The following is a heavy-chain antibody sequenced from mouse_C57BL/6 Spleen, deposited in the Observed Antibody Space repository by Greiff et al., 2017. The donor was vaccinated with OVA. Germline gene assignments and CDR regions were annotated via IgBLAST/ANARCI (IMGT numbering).Heavy chain of an antibody. V-gene: IGHV1-50*01. CDR1: GYTFTSYW. J-gene: IGHJ2*01. CDR3: ARHYGDY. D-gene: IGHD1-2*01. Sequence: QVQLQQPGAELVKPGASVKLSCKASGYTFTSYWMQWVKQRPGQGLEWIGEIDPSDSYTNYNQKFKGKATLTVDTSSSTAYMQLSSLTSEDSAVYYCARHYGDYWGQGTTLTVSS. CDR2: IDPSDSYT.